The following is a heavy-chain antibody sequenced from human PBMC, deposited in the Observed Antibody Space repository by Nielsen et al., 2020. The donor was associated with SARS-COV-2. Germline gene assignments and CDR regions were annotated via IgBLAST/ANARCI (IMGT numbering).Heavy chain of an antibody. V-gene: IGHV4-34*01. J-gene: IGHJ5*02. CDR2: INHSGST. CDR3: ARGDIVGLRFLGFDP. CDR1: GGSFSGYS. Sequence: SETLSLTCAVYGGSFSGYSWTWIRQPPGKGLEWIGEINHSGSTNYNPSLKSRVTMSVDTSKNQFSLRLSSVTTADTAVYYCARGDIVGLRFLGFDPWGQGTLVTVSS. D-gene: IGHD3-3*01.